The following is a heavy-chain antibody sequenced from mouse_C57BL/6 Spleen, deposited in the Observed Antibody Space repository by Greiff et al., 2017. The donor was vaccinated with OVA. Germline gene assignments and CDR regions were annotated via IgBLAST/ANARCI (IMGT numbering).Heavy chain of an antibody. CDR1: GYTFTSYW. CDR2: IYPGSGST. V-gene: IGHV1-55*01. CDR3: ARLTTVVPNYFDY. Sequence: QVQLKQPGAELVKPGASMKMSCKASGYTFTSYWITWVKQRPGQGLEWIGDIYPGSGSTNYNEKFKSKATLTVDTSSSTAYMQLSSLTSEDSAVYYCARLTTVVPNYFDYWGQGTTLTVSS. D-gene: IGHD1-1*01. J-gene: IGHJ2*01.